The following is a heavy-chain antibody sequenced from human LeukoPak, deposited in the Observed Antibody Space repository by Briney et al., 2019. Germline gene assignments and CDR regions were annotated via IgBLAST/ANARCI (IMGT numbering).Heavy chain of an antibody. CDR2: INPNNGGT. J-gene: IGHJ4*02. CDR1: RYIFTSYY. D-gene: IGHD6-13*01. CDR3: ARDRGSSWFADY. Sequence: ASVKVSCKASRYIFTSYYIHWVRQPPGQGLEWMGWINPNNGGTKFAQKFQGRVTITSDTSISTAYMELSRLRSDDTAMYYCARDRGSSWFADYWGQGTLVTVSS. V-gene: IGHV1-2*02.